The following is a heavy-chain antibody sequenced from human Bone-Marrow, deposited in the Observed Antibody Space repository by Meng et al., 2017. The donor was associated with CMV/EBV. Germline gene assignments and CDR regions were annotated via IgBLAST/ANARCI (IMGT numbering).Heavy chain of an antibody. CDR1: GFSISSGYF. CDR3: ARDFRILRGQFAN. Sequence: SETLSLTCTVSGFSISSGYFWGWIRQPPGKGLEWIGNIYHTGSTYYNPSLKSRVTISVDTSKNQLSLRLSSVTAADTAMYYCARDFRILRGQFANWSQGPLVPVYS. D-gene: IGHD1-26*01. CDR2: IYHTGST. V-gene: IGHV4-38-2*02. J-gene: IGHJ4*02.